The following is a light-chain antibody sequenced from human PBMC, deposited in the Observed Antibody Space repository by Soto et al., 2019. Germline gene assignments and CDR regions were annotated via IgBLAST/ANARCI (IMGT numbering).Light chain of an antibody. CDR2: GDT. CDR3: QSFASSLSGWV. CDR1: SSNIGAGYD. Sequence: QSVLTQPPSVSGAPGQRVTISCTGSSSNIGAGYDVHWYQQLPGTAPKLLVSGDTNRPSGVPDRFSGSKSGTSASLAITGLRAEDEADYYCQSFASSLSGWVFGGGTKLTVL. V-gene: IGLV1-40*01. J-gene: IGLJ3*02.